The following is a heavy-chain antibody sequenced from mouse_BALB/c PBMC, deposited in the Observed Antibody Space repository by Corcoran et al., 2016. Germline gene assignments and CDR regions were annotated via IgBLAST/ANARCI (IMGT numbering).Heavy chain of an antibody. Sequence: QVTLTESGPGILQPSQTLSLTCSFSGFSLSTSGMGVSWIRQPSGKGLEWLAHIYWDDDKRYNPSLKSRLRISKETSSNQVFLKINSVDTADTATYYWAGGNYGAMDYWGQGTSVTVSP. CDR2: IYWDDDK. V-gene: IGHV8-12*01. J-gene: IGHJ4*01. CDR3: AGGNYGAMDY. CDR1: GFSLSTSGMG. D-gene: IGHD2-1*01.